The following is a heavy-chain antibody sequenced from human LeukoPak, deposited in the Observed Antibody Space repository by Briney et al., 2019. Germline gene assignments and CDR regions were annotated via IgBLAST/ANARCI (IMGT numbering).Heavy chain of an antibody. D-gene: IGHD3-22*01. V-gene: IGHV3-23*01. Sequence: GGSLRLSCAASGFTFSSYAMGWVRQAPGKGLEWVSSISGSGAGTYYADSVKGRCTISRDNSKNTLYLQMNSLRAEDTAVNYCAKADDDSPGYTNYFDYWGQGTLVTVSS. CDR1: GFTFSSYA. CDR2: ISGSGAGT. CDR3: AKADDDSPGYTNYFDY. J-gene: IGHJ4*02.